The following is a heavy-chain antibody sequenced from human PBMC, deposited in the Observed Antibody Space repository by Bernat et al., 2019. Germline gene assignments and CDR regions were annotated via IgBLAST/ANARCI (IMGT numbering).Heavy chain of an antibody. V-gene: IGHV3-21*01. D-gene: IGHD1-1*01. CDR3: ARDTTGTTPSWYFDL. CDR1: GFTFSSYS. J-gene: IGHJ2*01. CDR2: ISSSSYI. Sequence: EVQLVESGGGLVKPGGSLRLSCAASGFTFSSYSMNWVRQAPGKGPEWVSSISSSSYIYYADSVKGRFTISRDNAKNSLYLQMNSLRAEDTAVYYCARDTTGTTPSWYFDLWGRGTLVTVSS.